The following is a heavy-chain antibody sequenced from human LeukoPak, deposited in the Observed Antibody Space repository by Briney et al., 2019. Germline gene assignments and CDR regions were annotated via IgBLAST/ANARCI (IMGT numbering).Heavy chain of an antibody. CDR1: GGSFSGYY. CDR3: ARGRHYYGFDY. Sequence: SETLSLTCAVYGGSFSGYYWSWIRQPPGKGLEWIGEINHSGSTNYNPSLKSRVTISVDTSKNQFSLKLSSVTAADTAVYYCARGRHYYGFDYWGQGTLVTVSS. V-gene: IGHV4-34*01. J-gene: IGHJ4*02. D-gene: IGHD3-10*01. CDR2: INHSGST.